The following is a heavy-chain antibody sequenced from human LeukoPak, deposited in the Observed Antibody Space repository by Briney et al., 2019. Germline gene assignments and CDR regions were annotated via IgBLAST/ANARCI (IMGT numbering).Heavy chain of an antibody. V-gene: IGHV1-8*01. CDR2: MNPNSGNT. D-gene: IGHD7-27*01. J-gene: IGHJ6*02. CDR3: ARGRVTGGIYYYYGMDV. Sequence: ASVKVSCKASGYTFTSYDMNWVRQATGQGLEWMGWMNPNSGNTGYAQKFQGRVTMTRNTSISTAYMELSSLRSEDTAVYYCARGRVTGGIYYYYGMDVWGQGTTVTVSS. CDR1: GYTFTSYD.